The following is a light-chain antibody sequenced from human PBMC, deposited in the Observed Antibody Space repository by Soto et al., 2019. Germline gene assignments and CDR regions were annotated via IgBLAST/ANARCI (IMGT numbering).Light chain of an antibody. CDR3: QSYDSSLSGVF. Sequence: QAVVTQPPSVSGAPGQRVTISCTGSSSNIGAGHDVHWYQQLPGTAPKLLIYGNTNRPSGVPDRFSGSRSGTSASLAITGLQAEDEADYYCQSYDSSLSGVFFGGGTKLTVL. J-gene: IGLJ2*01. V-gene: IGLV1-40*01. CDR2: GNT. CDR1: SSNIGAGHD.